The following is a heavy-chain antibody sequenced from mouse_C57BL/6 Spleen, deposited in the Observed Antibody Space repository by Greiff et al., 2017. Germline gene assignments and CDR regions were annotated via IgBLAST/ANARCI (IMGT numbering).Heavy chain of an antibody. Sequence: VQLQQSGAELVRPGASVTLSCKASGYTFTDYEMHWVKQTPVHGLEWIGAIDPETGGTACNQKFKGKAILTADKYSSTAYMELRSLTSEDSAVYYCTRSGRENWGFAYWGQGTLVTVSA. D-gene: IGHD4-1*01. CDR1: GYTFTDYE. V-gene: IGHV1-15*01. CDR2: IDPETGGT. J-gene: IGHJ3*01. CDR3: TRSGRENWGFAY.